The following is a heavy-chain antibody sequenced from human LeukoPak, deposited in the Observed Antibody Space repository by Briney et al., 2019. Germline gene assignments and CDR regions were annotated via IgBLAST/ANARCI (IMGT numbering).Heavy chain of an antibody. V-gene: IGHV3-23*01. CDR2: ISGSGGST. J-gene: IGHJ4*02. Sequence: GGSLRLSCAASGFTFSSYAMSWVRQAPGEGMEWVSAISGSGGSTYYADSVKGRFTISRDNSKNTLYLQMNSLRAEDTAVYYCAKGRDFWSGPASFDYWGQGTLVTVSS. CDR3: AKGRDFWSGPASFDY. D-gene: IGHD3-3*01. CDR1: GFTFSSYA.